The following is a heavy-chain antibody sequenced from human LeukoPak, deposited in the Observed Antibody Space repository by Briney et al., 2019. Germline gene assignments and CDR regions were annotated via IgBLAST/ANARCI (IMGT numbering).Heavy chain of an antibody. V-gene: IGHV1-69*06. CDR1: GYTFTGYY. Sequence: SVKVSCKASGYTFTGYYMHWVRQAPGQGLGWMGEIIPMFGTTNYAQELQGRVTITADKFTSTAYMELSSLTSEDTTVYYCASRFGGAYYFYMDVWSKGTPVTVSS. CDR2: IIPMFGTT. CDR3: ASRFGGAYYFYMDV. J-gene: IGHJ6*03. D-gene: IGHD3-10*01.